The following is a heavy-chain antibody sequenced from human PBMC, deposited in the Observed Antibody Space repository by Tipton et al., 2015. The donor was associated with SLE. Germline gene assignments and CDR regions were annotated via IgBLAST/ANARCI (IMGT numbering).Heavy chain of an antibody. CDR2: IYPGDSDT. Sequence: VQLVQSGAEVKKPGESLKISCKGSGYTFKDYWIGWVRQMPGKGLEWMGIIYPGDSDTRYSPSFQGQVTIAADKSLTTAYLQWSSLKASDTAMYYCARHSGYDSSGLYDYWGQGTLVTVSS. J-gene: IGHJ4*02. CDR3: ARHSGYDSSGLYDY. V-gene: IGHV5-51*01. CDR1: GYTFKDYW. D-gene: IGHD3-22*01.